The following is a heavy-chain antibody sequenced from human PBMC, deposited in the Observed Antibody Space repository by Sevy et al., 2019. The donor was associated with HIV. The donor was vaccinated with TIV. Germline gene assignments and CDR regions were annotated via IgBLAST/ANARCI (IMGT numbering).Heavy chain of an antibody. Sequence: GGSLRLSCAASGFTFSDYYMSWIRQAPGKGLEWVSYISSSGSTIYYADTVKGRFTISRDNAKNSLYLQMNSLRAEETAVYYCARDITMIADYWDQGTLVTVSS. V-gene: IGHV3-11*01. CDR1: GFTFSDYY. J-gene: IGHJ4*02. CDR3: ARDITMIADY. CDR2: ISSSGSTI. D-gene: IGHD3-22*01.